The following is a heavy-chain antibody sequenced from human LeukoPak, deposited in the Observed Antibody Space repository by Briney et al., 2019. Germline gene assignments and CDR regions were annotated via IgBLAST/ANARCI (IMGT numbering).Heavy chain of an antibody. Sequence: ASVKVSCKASGYTFTRYAMNWLRQPPGQGLEWMGWINPNTGNPTYAQAFTGRFVFSLDTSVSTAYLQISSLNTEDTAVYYCAIDQPVAGVSNFDSWGQGTLVTVSS. V-gene: IGHV7-4-1*02. CDR2: INPNTGNP. D-gene: IGHD6-19*01. CDR3: AIDQPVAGVSNFDS. J-gene: IGHJ4*02. CDR1: GYTFTRYA.